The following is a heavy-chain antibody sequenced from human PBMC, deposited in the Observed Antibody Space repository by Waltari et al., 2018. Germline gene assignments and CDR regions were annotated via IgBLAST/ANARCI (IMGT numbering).Heavy chain of an antibody. V-gene: IGHV4-4*07. CDR3: ARDRSGYSFYYFDY. CDR2: IYTSGST. D-gene: IGHD3-22*01. CDR1: GCSISSSS. Sequence: QVQLQESGPGLVKPSETLSLTCTVSGCSISSSSWSWIRQPADKGLEWIGRIYTSGSTIYNPSLKSRVTLSVDASKNQFSLKLSSVTATDTAVYYCARDRSGYSFYYFDYWGRGTLVTVSS. J-gene: IGHJ4*02.